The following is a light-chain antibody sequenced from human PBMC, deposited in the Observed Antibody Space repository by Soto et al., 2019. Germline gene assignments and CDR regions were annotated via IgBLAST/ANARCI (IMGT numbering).Light chain of an antibody. CDR2: DAS. V-gene: IGKV1-33*01. Sequence: DIQMTQSPSSLSASVGDRVTITCQASQDIYKYLNWYQQKPGKAPKLLIYDASNLETGVPLRFSGSGSGTHFTFTITSLPPEDIATYYCLQYDHVPVTFGPGTKVDIK. J-gene: IGKJ3*01. CDR1: QDIYKY. CDR3: LQYDHVPVT.